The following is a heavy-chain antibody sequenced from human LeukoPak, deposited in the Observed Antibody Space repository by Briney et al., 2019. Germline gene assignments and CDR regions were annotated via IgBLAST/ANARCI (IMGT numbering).Heavy chain of an antibody. V-gene: IGHV3-48*01. D-gene: IGHD3-3*01. CDR3: ASSGYYSLGAFDI. Sequence: GGSLRLSCAASGFTFSSYSMNWVRQAPGKGLEWVSYISSSSSTINYADSVKGRFTISRDNAKNSLYLQMNSLRAEDTAVYYCASSGYYSLGAFDIWGQGTMVTVSS. J-gene: IGHJ3*02. CDR1: GFTFSSYS. CDR2: ISSSSSTI.